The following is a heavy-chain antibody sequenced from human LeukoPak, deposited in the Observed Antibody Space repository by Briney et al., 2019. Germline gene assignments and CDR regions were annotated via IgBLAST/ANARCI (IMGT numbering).Heavy chain of an antibody. Sequence: SQTLSLTCAISGDSVSSNNAAWNWIRQSPSRGLEWLGRTYYRSKWYNDYAISVKSRITINPDISKNQFSLQLNSVTPEDTAVYYCARVGGYGDYGFDYWGQGTLVTVSS. V-gene: IGHV6-1*01. D-gene: IGHD4-17*01. CDR3: ARVGGYGDYGFDY. J-gene: IGHJ4*02. CDR2: TYYRSKWYN. CDR1: GDSVSSNNAA.